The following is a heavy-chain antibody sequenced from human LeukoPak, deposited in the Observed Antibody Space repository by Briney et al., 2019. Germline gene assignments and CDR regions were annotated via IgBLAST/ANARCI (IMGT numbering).Heavy chain of an antibody. V-gene: IGHV4-39*07. CDR2: IYNTGST. CDR3: ATEDYCSGRARNPV. Sequence: PSETLSLTCTVSGGSISSSFYYWGWIRQPPGKGLEWIGNIYNTGSTRYKPSLESRVTISLDTSQNQFSLKLSSVTAADTAVYYCATEDYCSGRARNPVWGQGTLVTVSS. J-gene: IGHJ3*01. D-gene: IGHD2-15*01. CDR1: GGSISSSFYY.